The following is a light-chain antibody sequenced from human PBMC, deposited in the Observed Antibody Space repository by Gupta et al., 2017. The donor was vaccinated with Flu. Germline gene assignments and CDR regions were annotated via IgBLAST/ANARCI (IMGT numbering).Light chain of an antibody. CDR2: AAS. CDR3: QQRYSTPRT. J-gene: IGKJ2*01. V-gene: IGKV1-39*01. CDR1: QRISSY. Sequence: DIQMTQSPSSLSASVGDRVTSTCRASQRISSYLDWYQQKPGKAPKLLIYAASRRKSGVPSRFSGSGSGTDFTLTISRLQPEDFATYYCQQRYSTPRTVGQGTKVEIK.